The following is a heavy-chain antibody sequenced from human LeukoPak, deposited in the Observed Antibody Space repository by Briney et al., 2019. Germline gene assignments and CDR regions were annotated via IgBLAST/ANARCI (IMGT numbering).Heavy chain of an antibody. Sequence: SETLSLTCAVYVGSFSGYYWRWIRQPPGKGLDWLVEINHSGSTTYNPSLNSRVTLSVYTSKNQFSLKLSSVTAADTAVYYCARGPSSYYDFWSGYYSDGWFYFDYWGQGTLVTVSS. CDR2: INHSGST. CDR1: VGSFSGYY. CDR3: ARGPSSYYDFWSGYYSDGWFYFDY. V-gene: IGHV4-34*01. D-gene: IGHD3-3*01. J-gene: IGHJ4*02.